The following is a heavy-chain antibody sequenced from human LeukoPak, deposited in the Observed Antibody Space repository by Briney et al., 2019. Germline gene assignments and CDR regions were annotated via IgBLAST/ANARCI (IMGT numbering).Heavy chain of an antibody. CDR2: MSPNSGNT. CDR3: ARVYYHYYMDV. CDR1: GYTFTSYD. J-gene: IGHJ6*03. Sequence: ASVKVSCKASGYTFTSYDINWVRQATGQGLEWTGWMSPNSGNTGYAQKFQGRVTITRNTSISTAYMELSSLRSEDTAVYYCARVYYHYYMDVWGKGTTVTVSS. V-gene: IGHV1-8*03.